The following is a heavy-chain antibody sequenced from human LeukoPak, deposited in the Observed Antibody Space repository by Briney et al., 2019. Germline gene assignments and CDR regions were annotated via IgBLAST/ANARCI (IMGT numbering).Heavy chain of an antibody. D-gene: IGHD1-26*01. V-gene: IGHV3-9*01. CDR3: VKDYQVGNSPAFGDY. J-gene: IGHJ4*02. CDR2: ISWNSGSI. Sequence: GGSLRLSCAASGFTFDDYAMHWVRQGPGKGLEWVSGISWNSGSIAYADSVKGRFTISRDNSRNTMYLQMNSLRVEDTAVYYCVKDYQVGNSPAFGDYWGQGTLVTISS. CDR1: GFTFDDYA.